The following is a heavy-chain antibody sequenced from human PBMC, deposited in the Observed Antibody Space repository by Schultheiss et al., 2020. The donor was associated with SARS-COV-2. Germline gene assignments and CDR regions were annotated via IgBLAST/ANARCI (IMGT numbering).Heavy chain of an antibody. D-gene: IGHD2-15*01. CDR2: IYTSGST. CDR1: GGSISSYY. J-gene: IGHJ4*02. V-gene: IGHV4-4*07. CDR3: ARDPYCSGGSCYQWYFDY. Sequence: SETLSLTCTVSGGSISSYYWSWIRQPAGKGLEWIGRIYTSGSTNYNPSLKSRVTISVDTSKNQFSLKLSSVTAADTAVYYCARDPYCSGGSCYQWYFDYWGQGTLVTVSS.